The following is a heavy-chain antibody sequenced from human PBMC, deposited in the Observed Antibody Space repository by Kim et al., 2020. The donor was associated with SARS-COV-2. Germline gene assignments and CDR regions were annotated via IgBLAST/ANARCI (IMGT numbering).Heavy chain of an antibody. Sequence: GGSLRLSCAASGFTFSSYWMSWVRQAPGKGLEWVANIKQDGSEKYYVDSVKGRFTISRDNAKNSLYLQMNSLRAEDTAVYYCARDRARRMVRGVIKGDAIDYWGQGTLVTVSS. J-gene: IGHJ4*02. CDR3: ARDRARRMVRGVIKGDAIDY. CDR1: GFTFSSYW. D-gene: IGHD3-10*01. CDR2: IKQDGSEK. V-gene: IGHV3-7*03.